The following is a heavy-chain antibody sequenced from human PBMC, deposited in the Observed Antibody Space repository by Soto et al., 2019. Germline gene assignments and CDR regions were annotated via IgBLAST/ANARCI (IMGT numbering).Heavy chain of an antibody. V-gene: IGHV3-33*01. CDR3: ARGFHSLFDY. Sequence: QAQLVESGGGVVQPGGSLRLSCAASGFTFSNYGMHWFRQAPGKRLEWVAVIWHDGNNKYYADSVKGRFTISRDNSNSMLYVQMSSLRGEETAVYFCARGFHSLFDYWGQGALVTFSS. CDR2: IWHDGNNK. D-gene: IGHD2-21*01. CDR1: GFTFSNYG. J-gene: IGHJ4*02.